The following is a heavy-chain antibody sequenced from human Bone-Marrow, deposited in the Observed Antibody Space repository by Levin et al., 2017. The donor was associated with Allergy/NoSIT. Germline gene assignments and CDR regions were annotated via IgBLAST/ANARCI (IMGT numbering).Heavy chain of an antibody. D-gene: IGHD6-19*01. V-gene: IGHV3-72*01. Sequence: GGSLRLSCAASGFSFNDHSMNWVRQAPGKGLEWVGRTRNKANIYTTEYAASVKGRFTISRDDPRSSLFLQMNSLQTEDTAVYYCAREGDSSAYYIDFDYWGQGTLVTVSS. J-gene: IGHJ4*02. CDR3: AREGDSSAYYIDFDY. CDR1: GFSFNDHS. CDR2: TRNKANIYTT.